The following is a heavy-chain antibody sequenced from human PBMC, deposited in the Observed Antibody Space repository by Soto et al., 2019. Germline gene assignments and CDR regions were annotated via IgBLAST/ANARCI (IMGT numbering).Heavy chain of an antibody. D-gene: IGHD1-26*01. CDR3: ARVGGRDSGSLTAFDI. Sequence: ASVKFSCKASGYTFTSYGISWVRHAPVQGLEWMGWISAYNGNTNYAQKLQGRVTMTTDTSTSTAYMELRSLRSDDTAVYYCARVGGRDSGSLTAFDIWGQGTMVTVS. J-gene: IGHJ3*02. CDR1: GYTFTSYG. CDR2: ISAYNGNT. V-gene: IGHV1-18*01.